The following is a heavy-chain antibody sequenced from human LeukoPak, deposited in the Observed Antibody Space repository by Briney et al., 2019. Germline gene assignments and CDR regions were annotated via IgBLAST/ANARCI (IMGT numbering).Heavy chain of an antibody. CDR2: INPSDGST. V-gene: IGHV1-46*01. CDR1: GYTFTSYY. J-gene: IGHJ6*02. D-gene: IGHD3-22*01. Sequence: ASVKVSCKASGYTFTSYYIHWVRQAPGQGLEWMGIINPSDGSTSSAQKFQGRVTMTRDTSTSTVYMELSSLRSEDTAVYYCARDGITMIVVINGGMDVWGQGTTVTVSS. CDR3: ARDGITMIVVINGGMDV.